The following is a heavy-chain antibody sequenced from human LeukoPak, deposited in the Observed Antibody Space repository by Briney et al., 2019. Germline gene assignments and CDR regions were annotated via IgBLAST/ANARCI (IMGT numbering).Heavy chain of an antibody. J-gene: IGHJ4*02. D-gene: IGHD3-22*01. V-gene: IGHV3-53*01. CDR2: IYSGGST. CDR1: GFTVSSNY. Sequence: GGSLRLSCAASGFTVSSNYMSWVRQAPGKGLEWVSVIYSGGSTYYADSVKGRFTISRDDSKNTLYLQMNSLRAEDTAVYYCAREHDSSGGIMGYWGQGTLVTVSS. CDR3: AREHDSSGGIMGY.